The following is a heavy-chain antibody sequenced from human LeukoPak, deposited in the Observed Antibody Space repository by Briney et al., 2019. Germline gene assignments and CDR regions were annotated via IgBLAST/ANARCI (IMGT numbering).Heavy chain of an antibody. V-gene: IGHV3-74*01. CDR3: ARLAVAGNFDY. J-gene: IGHJ4*02. D-gene: IGHD6-19*01. CDR1: GFTFSRYW. Sequence: GGSLRLSCAASGFTFSRYWMHWVRQAPGKGLVWVSRINSDGSSTSYADSVKGRFTISRDNAKNSLYLQMNSLRAEDTAVYYCARLAVAGNFDYWGQGTLVTVSS. CDR2: INSDGSST.